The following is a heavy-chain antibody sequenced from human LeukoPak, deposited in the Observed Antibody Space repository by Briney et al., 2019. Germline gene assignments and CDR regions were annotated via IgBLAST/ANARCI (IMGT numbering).Heavy chain of an antibody. D-gene: IGHD3-10*01. CDR2: IYSGGST. Sequence: GGSLRLSCAASGFTVSSNYMSWVRQAPGKGLEWVSVIYSGGSTYYADSVKGRFTISRDNSKNTLYLQMNSLRAEDTAVYYCARGPYASGSYYKGEYYYYMDVWGKGTTVTISS. V-gene: IGHV3-53*01. CDR1: GFTVSSNY. J-gene: IGHJ6*03. CDR3: ARGPYASGSYYKGEYYYYMDV.